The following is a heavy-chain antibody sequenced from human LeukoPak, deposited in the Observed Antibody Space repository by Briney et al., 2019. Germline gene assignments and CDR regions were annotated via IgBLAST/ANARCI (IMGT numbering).Heavy chain of an antibody. Sequence: SVKVSCKASGGTFSSYAISWVRQAPGQGLEWMGGIIPIFGTANYAQKVQGRVTITADKSTSTAYMELSSLRSEDTAVYYCARCGYSYGYGHYYYYYMDVWGKGTTVTVSS. J-gene: IGHJ6*03. CDR2: IIPIFGTA. CDR3: ARCGYSYGYGHYYYYYMDV. CDR1: GGTFSSYA. D-gene: IGHD5-18*01. V-gene: IGHV1-69*06.